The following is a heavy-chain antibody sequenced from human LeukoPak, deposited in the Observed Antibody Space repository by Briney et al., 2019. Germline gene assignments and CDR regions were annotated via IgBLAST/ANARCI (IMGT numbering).Heavy chain of an antibody. Sequence: ASVKVSCKASGGTFISYAISWVRQAPGQGLEWMGGIIPIFGTANYAQKFQGRVTITTDESTSTAYMELSSLRSEDTAVYYCARFRGGDCSSTSCFLSWFDPWGQGTLVTVSS. CDR3: ARFRGGDCSSTSCFLSWFDP. V-gene: IGHV1-69*05. J-gene: IGHJ5*02. CDR2: IIPIFGTA. D-gene: IGHD2-2*01. CDR1: GGTFISYA.